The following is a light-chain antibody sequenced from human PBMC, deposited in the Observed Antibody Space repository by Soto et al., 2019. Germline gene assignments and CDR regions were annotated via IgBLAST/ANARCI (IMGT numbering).Light chain of an antibody. CDR2: EVT. V-gene: IGLV2-14*01. J-gene: IGLJ1*01. Sequence: QSALTQPASVSGSPGQSITISCTGTGSDVGGYNYVSWYQHHPGKAPKLLIYEVTNRPSGVSNRFSASKSGNTASLTISGLQAEDEADYYCSSYTTSRTPLYVFGTGTKVTVL. CDR3: SSYTTSRTPLYV. CDR1: GSDVGGYNY.